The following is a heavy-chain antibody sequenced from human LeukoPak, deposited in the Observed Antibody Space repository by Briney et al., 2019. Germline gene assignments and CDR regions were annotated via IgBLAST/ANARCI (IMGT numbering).Heavy chain of an antibody. CDR1: GYSIRSDYY. D-gene: IGHD6-13*01. V-gene: IGHV4-38-2*02. CDR3: ARDPPAAAGDY. CDR2: MHHSGST. Sequence: SETLSLTCTVSGYSIRSDYYWGWIRQPPGKGLEWIGAMHHSGSTYYNPSLKSRVTISIDTSKNQFSLNLRSVTAADTATYYCARDPPAAAGDYWGQGTLVTVSS. J-gene: IGHJ4*02.